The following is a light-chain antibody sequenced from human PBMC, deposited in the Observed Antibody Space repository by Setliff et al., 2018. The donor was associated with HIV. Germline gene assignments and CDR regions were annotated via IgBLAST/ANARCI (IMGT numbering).Light chain of an antibody. CDR1: SSDVGGYNY. CDR3: SSYTSSSTLV. Sequence: QSVLTQPASVSGSPGQSITISCTGTSSDVGGYNYVSWYQQHPGKAPKLMIFEVSNRPSGVSNRFSGSKSGNTASLTISGLQAEDEADYYCSSYTSSSTLVFATGTKVT. CDR2: EVS. J-gene: IGLJ1*01. V-gene: IGLV2-14*01.